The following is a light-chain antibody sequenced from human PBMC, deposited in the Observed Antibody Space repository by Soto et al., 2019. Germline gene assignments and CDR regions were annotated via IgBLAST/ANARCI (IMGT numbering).Light chain of an antibody. Sequence: QSVLTQPRSVSGSPGQSVTISCTGTSSDVGVYNYVSWYQQYPGKAPKTMIYDVSKRPSGVPDRFSGSKSDNTASLTISGLQAEDEADYYCCSYAGSYNFVFGIGTKVTVL. J-gene: IGLJ1*01. CDR2: DVS. CDR3: CSYAGSYNFV. V-gene: IGLV2-11*01. CDR1: SSDVGVYNY.